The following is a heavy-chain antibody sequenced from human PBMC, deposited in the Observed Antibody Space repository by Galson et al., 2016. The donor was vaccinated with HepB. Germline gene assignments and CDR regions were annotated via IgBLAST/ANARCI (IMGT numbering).Heavy chain of an antibody. V-gene: IGHV4-39*01. CDR3: ARLGYDSSGYYLPHFDY. Sequence: LSLTCTVSGGSVSSSSHWGWIRQPPGKGPEWIGSIYYSGSTYYNPSLKSRITISVDTSKNQFSLKLSSVTAADTAVYYCARLGYDSSGYYLPHFDYWGQGTLVTVSS. D-gene: IGHD3-22*01. CDR2: IYYSGST. J-gene: IGHJ4*02. CDR1: GGSVSSSSH.